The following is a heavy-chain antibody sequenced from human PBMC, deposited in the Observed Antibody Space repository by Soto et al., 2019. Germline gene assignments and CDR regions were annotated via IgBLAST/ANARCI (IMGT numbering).Heavy chain of an antibody. Sequence: GGSLRLSCAASGFTFSSYGMHWVRQAPGKGLEWVAVIWYDGSNKYYADSVKGRFTISRDNSKNTLYLQMNSLRAEDTAVYYCARGSSENYYDSSGYFDYYYGMDVWGQGTTVTVSS. CDR2: IWYDGSNK. CDR1: GFTFSSYG. J-gene: IGHJ6*02. CDR3: ARGSSENYYDSSGYFDYYYGMDV. V-gene: IGHV3-33*01. D-gene: IGHD3-22*01.